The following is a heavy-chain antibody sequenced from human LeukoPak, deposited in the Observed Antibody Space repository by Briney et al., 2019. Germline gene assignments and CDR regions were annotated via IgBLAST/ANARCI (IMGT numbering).Heavy chain of an antibody. J-gene: IGHJ4*02. CDR2: INHSGST. V-gene: IGHV4-34*01. D-gene: IGHD3-10*01. Sequence: SETLSLTCAVYGGSFSGYYWSWIRQPPGKGLEWIGEINHSGSTNYNPSLKSRVTISVDTSKNQFSLKLSSVTAAGTAVYYCARETSYGSGSYYFDYWGQGTLVTVSS. CDR1: GGSFSGYY. CDR3: ARETSYGSGSYYFDY.